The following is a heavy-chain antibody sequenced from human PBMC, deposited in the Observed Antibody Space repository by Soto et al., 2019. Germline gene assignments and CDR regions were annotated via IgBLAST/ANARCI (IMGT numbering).Heavy chain of an antibody. V-gene: IGHV2-5*02. Sequence: QITLKESGPTLVKPTQTLTLTCSFSGFSLTTDGVGVGWVRQPPGEALEWLALIYWDDDERYSPSLKTRLTITKDTSKNQLVLIMTNMAPVDTATYYCAHSRNLITEDAQVGDFDYWGQGTLVTVSS. D-gene: IGHD3-10*01. J-gene: IGHJ4*02. CDR1: GFSLTTDGVG. CDR3: AHSRNLITEDAQVGDFDY. CDR2: IYWDDDE.